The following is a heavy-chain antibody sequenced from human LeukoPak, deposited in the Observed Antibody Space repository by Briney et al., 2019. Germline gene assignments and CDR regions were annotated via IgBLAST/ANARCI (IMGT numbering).Heavy chain of an antibody. CDR1: GGTFSSYA. D-gene: IGHD6-6*01. CDR2: IIPIFGIA. J-gene: IGHJ5*02. V-gene: IGHV1-69*04. Sequence: ASVKVSCKASGGTFSSYAISWVRQAPGQGLEWMGRIIPIFGIANYAQKFQGRVTITADKSTSTAYMELSSLRSEDTAVYYCAREWRGLSSIAARPSWFDPWGQGTLVTVSS. CDR3: AREWRGLSSIAARPSWFDP.